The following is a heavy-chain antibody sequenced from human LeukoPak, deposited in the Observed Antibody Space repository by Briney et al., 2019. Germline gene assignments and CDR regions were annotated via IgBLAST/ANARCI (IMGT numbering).Heavy chain of an antibody. CDR2: ISYDESNK. D-gene: IGHD3-10*01. Sequence: GGSLRLSCAASGFTFSSYGMHWVRQAPGKGLEWVAVISYDESNKYYADSVKGRFTISRDNSKNTLYLQMNSLRAEDTAVYYCAKAERYYGSGSYYKEPSFAGDYWGQGTLVTVSS. V-gene: IGHV3-30*18. CDR3: AKAERYYGSGSYYKEPSFAGDY. J-gene: IGHJ4*02. CDR1: GFTFSSYG.